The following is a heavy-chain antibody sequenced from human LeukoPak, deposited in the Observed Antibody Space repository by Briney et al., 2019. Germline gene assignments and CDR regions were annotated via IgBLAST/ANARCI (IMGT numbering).Heavy chain of an antibody. V-gene: IGHV3-74*01. CDR2: INGDGSTT. Sequence: AGGSLRLSCAASGFTFSSYWMHWVRQAPEKGLVWVSRINGDGSTTVYADSVKGRFTISRDNAKSTLYLQMNSLRAEDTAVYYCARSDWFDPWGQGTLVTVSS. CDR3: ARSDWFDP. J-gene: IGHJ5*02. CDR1: GFTFSSYW.